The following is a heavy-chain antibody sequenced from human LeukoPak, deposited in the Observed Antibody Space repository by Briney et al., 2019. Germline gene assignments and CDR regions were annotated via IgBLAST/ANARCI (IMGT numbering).Heavy chain of an antibody. V-gene: IGHV4-34*01. CDR2: INHSGST. J-gene: IGHJ4*02. CDR3: ARQTTDFWSGYSTLDY. D-gene: IGHD3-3*01. CDR1: GGSFSGYY. Sequence: GSLSLTCAVYGGSFSGYYWSWIRQPPGKGLEWIGEINHSGSTNYNPSLKSRVTISVDTSKNQFSLKLSSVTAADTAVYYCARQTTDFWSGYSTLDYWGQETLVTVSS.